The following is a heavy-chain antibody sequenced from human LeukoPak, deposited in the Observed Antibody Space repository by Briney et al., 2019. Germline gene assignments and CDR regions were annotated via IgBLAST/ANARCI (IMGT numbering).Heavy chain of an antibody. CDR2: IYYSGST. D-gene: IGHD2-21*02. CDR1: GGSISSYY. CDR3: ARGVVVVTAIVPDAFDI. Sequence: SETLSLTCTVSGGSISSYYWSWIRQPPGKGLEWIGYIYYSGSTNYNPSLKSRVTISVDTSKNQFSLKLSSVTAADTAVYYCARGVVVVTAIVPDAFDIWGQGTMVTVS. J-gene: IGHJ3*02. V-gene: IGHV4-59*01.